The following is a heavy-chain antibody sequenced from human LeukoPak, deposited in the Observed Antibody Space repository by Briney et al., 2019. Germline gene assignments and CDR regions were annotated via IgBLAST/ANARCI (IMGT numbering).Heavy chain of an antibody. CDR3: AKDLGITARVFDY. J-gene: IGHJ4*02. CDR1: GASITSGGHH. Sequence: PSGTLSLTCTVSGASITSGGHHWSWIRQHPGEGLEWIGHVFYTGNAYYNPSLRSRVTLSVDTSKNQFSLKLSSVTAADTAVYYCAKDLGITARVFDYWGQGTLVIVSS. D-gene: IGHD6-6*01. V-gene: IGHV4-31*03. CDR2: VFYTGNA.